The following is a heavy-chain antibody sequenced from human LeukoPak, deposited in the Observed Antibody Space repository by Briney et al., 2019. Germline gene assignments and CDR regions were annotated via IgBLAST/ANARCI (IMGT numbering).Heavy chain of an antibody. CDR2: THPVSGDT. V-gene: IGHV1-2*02. J-gene: IGHJ4*02. Sequence: GASVKVSCKASGYPFTNFYVHWVRLAPGQGPEWLGWTHPVSGDTIYAQKFQGRVTMTRDTSISTAYMELTSLTSDDTAVYYCARMTHTLGATYSHFDYWGQGTLVTVSS. D-gene: IGHD3-16*01. CDR1: GYPFTNFY. CDR3: ARMTHTLGATYSHFDY.